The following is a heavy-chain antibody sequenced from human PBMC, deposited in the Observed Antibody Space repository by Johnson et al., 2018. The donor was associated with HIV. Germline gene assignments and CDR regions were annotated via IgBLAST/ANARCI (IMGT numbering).Heavy chain of an antibody. V-gene: IGHV3-30-3*01. CDR1: GFTFSSYA. CDR2: ISYDGSNK. D-gene: IGHD3-22*01. J-gene: IGHJ3*02. Sequence: QVQLVESGGGVVQPGRSLRLSCAASGFTFSSYAMHWVRQAPGKGLEWVAVISYDGSNKYYADSVKGRFTLSRDNSKNTRYLQMNSLRAEDTAVYYCARESGGYYDSSAREAFDIWGQGTMVTVSS. CDR3: ARESGGYYDSSAREAFDI.